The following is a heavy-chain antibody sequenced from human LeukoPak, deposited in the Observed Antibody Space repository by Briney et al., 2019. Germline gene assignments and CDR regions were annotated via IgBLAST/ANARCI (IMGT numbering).Heavy chain of an antibody. CDR3: AKDPEQQLDNDY. CDR2: ISGSGGST. Sequence: PGGSLRLSCAASGFTFSSYSMNWVRQAPGKGLEWVSAISGSGGSTYYADSVKGRFTISRDNSKNTLYLQMNSLRAEDTAVYYCAKDPEQQLDNDYWGQGTLVTVSS. J-gene: IGHJ4*02. V-gene: IGHV3-23*01. CDR1: GFTFSSYS. D-gene: IGHD6-13*01.